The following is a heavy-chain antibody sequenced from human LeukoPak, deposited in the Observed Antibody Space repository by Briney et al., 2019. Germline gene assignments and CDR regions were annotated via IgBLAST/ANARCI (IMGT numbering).Heavy chain of an antibody. CDR1: GYTFTNYY. Sequence: ASVKVSCKASGYTFTNYYIHWVRQAPGQGLEWMGMINPSGGSTSYAQKFQGRVTMTRDTSTSTVYMELSSLRSEDTAVYYCASPRNFLHTSYYYYYYMDVWGKGTTVTVSS. D-gene: IGHD3-3*01. CDR3: ASPRNFLHTSYYYYYYMDV. CDR2: INPSGGST. J-gene: IGHJ6*03. V-gene: IGHV1-46*01.